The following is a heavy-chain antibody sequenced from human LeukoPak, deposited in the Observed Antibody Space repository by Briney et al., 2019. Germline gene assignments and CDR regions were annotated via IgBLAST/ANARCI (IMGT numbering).Heavy chain of an antibody. D-gene: IGHD3-22*01. V-gene: IGHV3-23*01. J-gene: IGHJ4*02. CDR1: GFSFSNYA. CDR3: AKAQYYDSSGYDSDEYYFDH. Sequence: GGSLRLSCAASGFSFSNYAMNWVRQAPGKGLEWVSGISGSGASTFHADSVEGRFTISRDVSTNTLYLQMNNLRPEDTAVYYCAKAQYYDSSGYDSDEYYFDHWGQGTLVTVSS. CDR2: ISGSGAST.